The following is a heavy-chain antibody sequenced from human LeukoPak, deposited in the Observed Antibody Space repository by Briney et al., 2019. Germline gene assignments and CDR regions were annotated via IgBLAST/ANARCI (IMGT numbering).Heavy chain of an antibody. CDR3: AKDLPGDPDDQYYGMDV. V-gene: IGHV3-23*01. CDR2: ISGSGGRT. CDR1: GFTFSNYA. D-gene: IGHD4-17*01. Sequence: GASLRLSCAASGFTFSNYAMSWVRQAPGKGLECVSAISGSGGRTYYAASVKGRFTISRDNSKNTLHLQLNSLRAEDTALYYCAKDLPGDPDDQYYGMDVWGRGTTVTVSS. J-gene: IGHJ6*02.